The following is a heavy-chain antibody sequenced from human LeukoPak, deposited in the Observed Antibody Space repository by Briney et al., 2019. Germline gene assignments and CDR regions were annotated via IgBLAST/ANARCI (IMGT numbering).Heavy chain of an antibody. D-gene: IGHD6-13*01. CDR2: IYYSGST. J-gene: IGHJ4*02. CDR3: ARGRYSSSWDLGYFDY. V-gene: IGHV4-59*08. CDR1: GGSISSYY. Sequence: SETLSLTCTVSGGSISSYYWGWIRQPPGKGLEWIGDIYYSGSTNYNPSLKSRVTISVDASKNQFSLKLSSVTAADTAVYYCARGRYSSSWDLGYFDYWGQGTLVTVSS.